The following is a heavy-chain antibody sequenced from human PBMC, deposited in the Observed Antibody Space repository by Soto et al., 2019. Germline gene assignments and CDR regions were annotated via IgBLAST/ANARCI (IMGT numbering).Heavy chain of an antibody. CDR3: ALDVLDRGGES. J-gene: IGHJ5*02. CDR1: GITFSNHA. D-gene: IGHD2-21*01. V-gene: IGHV3-23*01. CDR2: ISGSGTST. Sequence: PGGSLRLSCAASGITFSNHALSWVRQAPGKGLEWVSGISGSGTSTYYADSVKGRFTISRDNSKNTLSLQMNSLGAEDTAVYYCALDVLDRGGESWGRGTLVNVSS.